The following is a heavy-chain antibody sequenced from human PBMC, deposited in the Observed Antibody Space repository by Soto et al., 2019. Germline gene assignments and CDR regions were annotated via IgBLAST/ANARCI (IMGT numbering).Heavy chain of an antibody. CDR3: ARDRGDYTNGVCYNKDY. V-gene: IGHV3-30-3*01. Sequence: VQLVESGGGVVQPGRSLRLSCAASGFTFSSYAMHWVRQAPGKGLEWVAVISYDGSNKYYADSVKGRFTISRDNSKNTLYLQMNSLRAEDTAVYYCARDRGDYTNGVCYNKDYWGQGTLVTVSS. D-gene: IGHD2-8*01. CDR2: ISYDGSNK. J-gene: IGHJ4*02. CDR1: GFTFSSYA.